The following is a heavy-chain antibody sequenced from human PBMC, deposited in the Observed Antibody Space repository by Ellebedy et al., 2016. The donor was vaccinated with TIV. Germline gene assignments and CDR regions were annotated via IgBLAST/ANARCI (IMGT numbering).Heavy chain of an antibody. D-gene: IGHD3-22*01. CDR1: GFTFSSNY. V-gene: IGHV3-53*01. J-gene: IGHJ4*02. CDR3: AKGTSSGFNYDRVGCEY. CDR2: IYSSGGT. Sequence: GGSLRLSCAASGFTFSSNYMSWVPQAPGRGLEWVSTIYSSGGTYYAGSVKGRFTIIRDNSKNTLYLQMDRLRDEDTAVYYCAKGTSSGFNYDRVGCEYWGQGTLVTVSS.